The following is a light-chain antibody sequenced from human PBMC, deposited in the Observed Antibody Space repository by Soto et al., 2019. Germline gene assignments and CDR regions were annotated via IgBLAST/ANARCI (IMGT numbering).Light chain of an antibody. J-gene: IGKJ1*01. CDR1: HSLNKIY. CDR2: GAS. V-gene: IGKV3-20*01. CDR3: HQYDSWT. Sequence: IVLTKSPGTLSLSPGERATLSXRASHSLNKIYLAWYQPKPRQAAXXLIXGASSTATGIPERFSGSGSGTDFTLTIMRLEPEDFAVYYCHQYDSWTFGQGTKVDIK.